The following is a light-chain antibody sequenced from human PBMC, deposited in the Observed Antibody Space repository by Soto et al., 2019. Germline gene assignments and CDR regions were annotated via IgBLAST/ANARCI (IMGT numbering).Light chain of an antibody. Sequence: DIVMTQSPLSLPVTPGEPASISCRSSQSLLHSNGYNYLDWYLQKPGQSPQLLNYLGSNRASGVPDRFSSSGSGTDFTLKISRVEAGDVEVYYCMQGLQTRGFGGGTKVEI. V-gene: IGKV2-28*01. CDR3: MQGLQTRG. CDR2: LGS. J-gene: IGKJ4*01. CDR1: QSLLHSNGYNY.